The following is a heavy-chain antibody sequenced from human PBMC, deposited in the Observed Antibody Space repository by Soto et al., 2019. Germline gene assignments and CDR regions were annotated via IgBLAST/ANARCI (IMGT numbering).Heavy chain of an antibody. CDR1: GGSFSGYY. CDR2: INHSGST. CDR3: ASFFTARRFSYSGMDF. J-gene: IGHJ6*02. Sequence: QVQLQLWGAGLLKPSETLSLTCAVYGGSFSGYYCSWFRQPPGKGLEWIGEINHSGSTIYNPSLKLLPTISVNISKAQFTAKLSSVTATHTAVYYCASFFTARRFSYSGMDFLCQWPTVTLSS. V-gene: IGHV4-34*01. D-gene: IGHD3-10*01.